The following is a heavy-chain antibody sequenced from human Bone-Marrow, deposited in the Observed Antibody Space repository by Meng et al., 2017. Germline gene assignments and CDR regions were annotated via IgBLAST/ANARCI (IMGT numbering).Heavy chain of an antibody. CDR2: IHHSGSA. V-gene: IGHV4-30-4*01. CDR1: GGSMSSGNYY. D-gene: IGHD2-21*01. CDR3: ASFDHIPRRNYFDY. Sequence: QVQLQESGPGLVEPSQTLSLTFTVSGGSMSSGNYYWSWIRQPPGKGLEWIGYIHHSGSAYYNPSLKSRVSISVDTSKSQFSLNLNSMTAADTAVYYCASFDHIPRRNYFDYWGQGTLVTVSS. J-gene: IGHJ4*02.